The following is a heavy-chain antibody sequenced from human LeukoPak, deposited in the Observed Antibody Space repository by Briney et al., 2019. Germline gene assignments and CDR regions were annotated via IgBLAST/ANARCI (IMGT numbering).Heavy chain of an antibody. D-gene: IGHD3-22*01. V-gene: IGHV1-46*01. J-gene: IGHJ4*02. CDR1: GYIFTSYY. CDR3: ARVLGSGFSSNGAFDY. Sequence: ASVKVFCKTSGYIFTSYYMHWVRQAPGQGLEWMGIINPSGGSTSYAQKFQGRVTMTRDMSTSTVYMELSSLRSEDTAVYYCARVLGSGFSSNGAFDYWGQGTLVTVSS. CDR2: INPSGGST.